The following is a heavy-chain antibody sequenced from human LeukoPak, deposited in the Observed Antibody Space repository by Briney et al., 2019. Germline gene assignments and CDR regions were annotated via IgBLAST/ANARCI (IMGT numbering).Heavy chain of an antibody. CDR2: ITSSGDTT. CDR1: GFTFSIYA. J-gene: IGHJ4*02. CDR3: VKYQAVAGTPFDY. Sequence: GGSLRLSCTASGFTFSIYAMSWVRQAPGRGLEWVSAITSSGDTTFYADSVRGRFTISRDNSKNTLYLQMSSLRAEDTAVYYCVKYQAVAGTPFDYWGQGTLVTVPS. V-gene: IGHV3-23*01. D-gene: IGHD6-13*01.